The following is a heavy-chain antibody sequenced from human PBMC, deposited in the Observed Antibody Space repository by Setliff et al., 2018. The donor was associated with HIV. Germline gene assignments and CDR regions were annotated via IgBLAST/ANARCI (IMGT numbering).Heavy chain of an antibody. Sequence: SETLSLTCAVYNASLSDYHWNWIRQVPEKGLEWIGEVNHSGDANYNPSLESRVTIWVDTSKNQFSLKMRSVTAADTAVYYCARQYEPVNWFDPWGQGTLVTVSS. D-gene: IGHD3-3*01. CDR2: VNHSGDA. V-gene: IGHV4-34*01. J-gene: IGHJ5*02. CDR1: NASLSDYH. CDR3: ARQYEPVNWFDP.